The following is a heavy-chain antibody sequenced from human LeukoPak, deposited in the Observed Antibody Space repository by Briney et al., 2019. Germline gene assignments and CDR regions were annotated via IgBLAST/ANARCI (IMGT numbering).Heavy chain of an antibody. V-gene: IGHV3-30*02. Sequence: GGSLRLSCAASEFTFSSYGMHWVRQAPGKGLEWVAFIWYDGNTKYYADSVKGRFTVSRDNSKNTLYLQMNSLRAEDTAVYYCAKGPCSGGSCYSYYYYYYMDVWGKGTTVTVSS. CDR3: AKGPCSGGSCYSYYYYYYMDV. CDR2: IWYDGNTK. CDR1: EFTFSSYG. D-gene: IGHD2-15*01. J-gene: IGHJ6*03.